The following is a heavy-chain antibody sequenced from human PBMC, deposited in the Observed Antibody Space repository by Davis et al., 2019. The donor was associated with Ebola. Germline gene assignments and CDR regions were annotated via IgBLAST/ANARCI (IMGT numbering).Heavy chain of an antibody. J-gene: IGHJ4*02. V-gene: IGHV1-3*01. CDR2: INADNGDR. D-gene: IGHD3-10*01. CDR1: GYTFTSYA. CDR3: ARDQLRGLVLFYYFDY. Sequence: ASVKVSCKASGYTFTSYAIHWVRQAPGQSLEWMGWINADNGDRFYSQRFRDRLTISRDTSASTVYMELTGLRSEDTAVYYCARDQLRGLVLFYYFDYWGQGTLVTVSS.